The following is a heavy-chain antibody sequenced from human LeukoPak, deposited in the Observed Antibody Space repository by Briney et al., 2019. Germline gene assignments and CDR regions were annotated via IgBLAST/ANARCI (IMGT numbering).Heavy chain of an antibody. CDR1: GFTFSDYW. CDR2: IKQDGSDR. J-gene: IGHJ6*03. V-gene: IGHV3-7*01. D-gene: IGHD2-21*01. CDR3: ARLYCGVGICYSYYMDV. Sequence: GGSLRLSCAASGFTFSDYWMIWVRQTLGKGLQWVADIKQDGSDRFYVDSVKGRFPISRDNAKNSLYLQMNSLRAEDTAVYYCARLYCGVGICYSYYMDVWGKGTTVTVSS.